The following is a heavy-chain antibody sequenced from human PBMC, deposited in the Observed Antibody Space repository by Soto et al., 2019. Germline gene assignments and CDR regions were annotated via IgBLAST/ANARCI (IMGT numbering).Heavy chain of an antibody. J-gene: IGHJ5*02. CDR2: VYFSGNT. CDR3: GSVRPSGYVLS. V-gene: IGHV4-59*01. Sequence: SETLSLTCTVSGGSLSSYYWTWIRQSPGKGLEWIGYVYFSGNTNYNPSLKSRVTISIDTSKNQFSLRLASVTAADTAFYYCGSVRPSGYVLSWGQGTLVTVYS. D-gene: IGHD6-25*01. CDR1: GGSLSSYY.